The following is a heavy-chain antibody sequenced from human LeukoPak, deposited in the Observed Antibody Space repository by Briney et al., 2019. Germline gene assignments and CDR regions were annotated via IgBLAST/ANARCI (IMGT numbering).Heavy chain of an antibody. V-gene: IGHV4-38-2*01. Sequence: PSETLSLTCAVSGYAMSSGYYWGWIRQPPGRGLEWIGSIYRSGDTYYNPSLKSRVTMSVDRSTNEFSLTVRSVTAADTALYYCARGLPSYGDYVDYYFYMDVWGKGTTVTVSS. D-gene: IGHD4-17*01. J-gene: IGHJ6*03. CDR2: IYRSGDT. CDR1: GYAMSSGYY. CDR3: ARGLPSYGDYVDYYFYMDV.